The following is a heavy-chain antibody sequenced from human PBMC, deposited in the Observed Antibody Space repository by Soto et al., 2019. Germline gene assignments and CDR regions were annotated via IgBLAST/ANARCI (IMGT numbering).Heavy chain of an antibody. Sequence: QVQLVESGGGVVQPGRSLRLSCAASGFIFSSYAMHWVRQAPGKGLEWVALIPYDGTNKYYADSVKGRFSISRDNSKNTLYLQMNSLRAEDTAVYYCARDLIDIVVVPAAITPRYYYGMDVWGLGTTVTVSS. J-gene: IGHJ6*02. V-gene: IGHV3-30-3*01. D-gene: IGHD2-2*01. CDR1: GFIFSSYA. CDR2: IPYDGTNK. CDR3: ARDLIDIVVVPAAITPRYYYGMDV.